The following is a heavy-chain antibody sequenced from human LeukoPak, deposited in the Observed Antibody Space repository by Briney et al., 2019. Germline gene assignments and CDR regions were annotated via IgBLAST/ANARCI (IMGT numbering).Heavy chain of an antibody. CDR2: IVVGSGVT. J-gene: IGHJ5*02. D-gene: IGHD6-19*01. CDR1: GFTFTNSA. Sequence: TSVKVSCKASGFTFTNSAMQWVRQARGQRLEWIGWIVVGSGVTNYAQKFQERLTITGDMSTSTVYMEVSSLRSEDTAVYYCARKLDSSGWHNWFDPWGQGTLVTVSS. V-gene: IGHV1-58*02. CDR3: ARKLDSSGWHNWFDP.